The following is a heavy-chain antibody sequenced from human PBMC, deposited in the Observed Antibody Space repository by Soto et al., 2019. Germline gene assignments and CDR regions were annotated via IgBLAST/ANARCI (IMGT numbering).Heavy chain of an antibody. CDR3: ARVSSGYRY. CDR1: GGSFSGYY. D-gene: IGHD6-19*01. CDR2: INHSGST. J-gene: IGHJ4*02. Sequence: SETLSLTCAVYGGSFSGYYWSWIRQPPGKGLEWIGEINHSGSTNYNPSLKSRVTISVDTSKNQFSLKLSSVTAADTAVYYCARVSSGYRYWGQGTLVTVSS. V-gene: IGHV4-34*01.